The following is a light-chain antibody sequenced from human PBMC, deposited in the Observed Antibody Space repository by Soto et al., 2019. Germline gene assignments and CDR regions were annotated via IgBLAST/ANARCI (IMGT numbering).Light chain of an antibody. V-gene: IGKV1-5*03. J-gene: IGKJ4*01. Sequence: DIQMTQSPSTLSASVGDRIIITCRASESISSWVACYQQKPGKAPKLLIYKASTLESGVPSRFSASGSGTEFTLTISSLQPDDSATYFFHQYSASHPFGGGTKVLIK. CDR1: ESISSW. CDR2: KAS. CDR3: HQYSASHP.